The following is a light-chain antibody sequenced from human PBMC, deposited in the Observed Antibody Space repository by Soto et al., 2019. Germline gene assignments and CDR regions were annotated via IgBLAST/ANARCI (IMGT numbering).Light chain of an antibody. CDR2: GAS. CDR3: LQRSIGFT. J-gene: IGKJ3*01. Sequence: EIVLTQSPGTLSLSPGERAPLSCRARQSVSSSYLAWHQQKPGQAPRLLIYGASSRATGIPDRFSGSGSGTDFTLTISSLQSEDFAVYHCLQRSIGFTFGPGTKVDIK. V-gene: IGKV3D-20*02. CDR1: QSVSSSY.